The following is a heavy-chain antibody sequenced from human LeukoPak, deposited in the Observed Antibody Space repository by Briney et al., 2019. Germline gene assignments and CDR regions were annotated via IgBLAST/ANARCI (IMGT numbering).Heavy chain of an antibody. V-gene: IGHV3-7*01. CDR2: IKQDGSEK. D-gene: IGHD2-15*01. J-gene: IGHJ4*02. Sequence: GGSLRLSCVASGFIFNNYWMSWARQAPGKGLEWVANIKQDGSEKYYVDSVKGRFTISRDNAKNSLYLQMNSLRAEDTAVYYCTTLPDGRGSDYWGQGTLVTVSS. CDR1: GFIFNNYW. CDR3: TTLPDGRGSDY.